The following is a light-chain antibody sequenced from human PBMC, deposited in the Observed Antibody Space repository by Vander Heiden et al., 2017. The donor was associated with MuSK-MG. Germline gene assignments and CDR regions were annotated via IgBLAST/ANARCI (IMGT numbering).Light chain of an antibody. CDR3: QTWGTGIVV. Sequence: QLVLTQSPSASASLGASVKLTCTLSSGHSSYAIAWHQQQPEKGPRYLMKLNCDGSHSKGDGIPDRFSGSSSGAERYLTISSLQAEDEADYDCQTWGTGIVVFGGGTKLTVL. V-gene: IGLV4-69*01. CDR2: LNCDGSH. CDR1: SGHSSYA. J-gene: IGLJ2*01.